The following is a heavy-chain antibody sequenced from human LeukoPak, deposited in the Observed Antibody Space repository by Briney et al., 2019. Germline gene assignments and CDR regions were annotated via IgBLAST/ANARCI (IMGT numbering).Heavy chain of an antibody. J-gene: IGHJ6*02. CDR3: ARGLITGAAGTYYYYGMDV. V-gene: IGHV3-64*01. D-gene: IGHD6-13*01. Sequence: GGSLRLSCVASGFIFSRYGMHWVRQAPGKGLEYVSATSNSGGSTYYANSVKGRFTISRDNSKNTLYLQMGSLRGEDMAVYYCARGLITGAAGTYYYYGMDVWGQGTTVTVSS. CDR1: GFIFSRYG. CDR2: TSNSGGST.